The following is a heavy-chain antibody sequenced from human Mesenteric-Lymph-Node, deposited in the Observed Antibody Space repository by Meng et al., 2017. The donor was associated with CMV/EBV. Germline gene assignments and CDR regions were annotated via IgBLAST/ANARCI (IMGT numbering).Heavy chain of an antibody. V-gene: IGHV1-46*04. CDR3: AREVNYGSASSHFDY. D-gene: IGHD3-10*01. CDR1: GSTFTPYY. CDR2: INPSGGST. Sequence: SGSTFTPYYLHWMRPAPGEGLEWMGIINPSGGSTSYAQKLQGRVSMTGDTSTSTVYMDLSSLRSEDTAVYYCAREVNYGSASSHFDYWGQGTLVTVSS. J-gene: IGHJ4*02.